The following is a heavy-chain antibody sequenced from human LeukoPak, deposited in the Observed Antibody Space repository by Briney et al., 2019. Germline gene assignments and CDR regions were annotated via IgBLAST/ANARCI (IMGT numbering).Heavy chain of an antibody. CDR2: INPNSGGT. D-gene: IGHD6-19*01. J-gene: IGHJ6*02. Sequence: ASVKVSCKASGYTFTGYYIHWVRQAPGQGLEWMGRINPNSGGTNYAQKLQGRVTMTTDTSTSTAYMELRSLRSDDTAVYYCARGFPQWLVFTYYYGMDVWGQGTTVTVSS. V-gene: IGHV1-2*06. CDR1: GYTFTGYY. CDR3: ARGFPQWLVFTYYYGMDV.